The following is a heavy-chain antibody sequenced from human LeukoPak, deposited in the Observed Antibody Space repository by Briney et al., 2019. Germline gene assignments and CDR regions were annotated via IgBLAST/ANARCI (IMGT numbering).Heavy chain of an antibody. D-gene: IGHD6-13*01. CDR2: FYYTGMT. J-gene: IGHJ6*03. V-gene: IGHV4-59*11. CDR1: GASISGHF. CDR3: AKAQAPPGKVGLGHYYMDV. Sequence: SETLSLTCTVSGASISGHFGPGFGRPPGRERNLFGFFYYTGMTKYNPSLKSRVTMSVDTSKNQFSLKLSSVTAADTAVYYCAKAQAPPGKVGLGHYYMDVWGKGTTVTVSS.